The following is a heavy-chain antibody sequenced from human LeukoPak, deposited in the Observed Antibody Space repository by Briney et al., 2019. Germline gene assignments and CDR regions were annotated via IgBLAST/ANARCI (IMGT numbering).Heavy chain of an antibody. D-gene: IGHD5-18*01. J-gene: IGHJ4*02. CDR2: ISGSGGST. Sequence: TGGSLRLCCAASGFTFSSYAMSWVRQAPGKGLEWVPAISGSGGSTYYADSVKGRFTISRDNSKNTLYLQMNSLRAEDTAVYYCAKVNTAFDYWGQGTLVTVSS. CDR1: GFTFSSYA. V-gene: IGHV3-23*01. CDR3: AKVNTAFDY.